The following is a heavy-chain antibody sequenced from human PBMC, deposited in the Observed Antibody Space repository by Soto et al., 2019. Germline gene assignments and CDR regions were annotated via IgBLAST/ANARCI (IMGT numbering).Heavy chain of an antibody. CDR2: IKSKTDGGTT. J-gene: IGHJ3*02. CDR3: TIRDPYLNRGIAVALDAFDI. V-gene: IGHV3-15*07. D-gene: IGHD6-19*01. Sequence: PGGSLRLSCAASGFTFSNAWMNWVRQAPGKGLEWVGRIKSKTDGGTTDYAAPVKGRFTISRDDSKNTLYLQMNSLKTEDTAVYYCTIRDPYLNRGIAVALDAFDIWGQGTMVTVSS. CDR1: GFTFSNAW.